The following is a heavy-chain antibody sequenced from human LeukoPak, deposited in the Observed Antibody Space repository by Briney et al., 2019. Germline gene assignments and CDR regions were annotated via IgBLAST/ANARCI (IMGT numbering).Heavy chain of an antibody. CDR2: ISGYNGDT. V-gene: IGHV1-18*01. CDR1: GYTFASYG. CDR3: ARVVGPAAPGALNWFDP. D-gene: IGHD6-13*01. Sequence: ASVKVSRKASGYTFASYGITWVRQVPGQGLEWMGWISGYNGDTNYAQKFQGRVTMTTDASTSTAYMELRSLRSDDTAVYYCARVVGPAAPGALNWFDPWGQGTLVTVSS. J-gene: IGHJ5*02.